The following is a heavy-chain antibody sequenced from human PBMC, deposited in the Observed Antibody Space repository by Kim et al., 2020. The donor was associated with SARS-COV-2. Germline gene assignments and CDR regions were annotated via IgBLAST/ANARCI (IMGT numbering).Heavy chain of an antibody. CDR3: ARGPRGNHSYDYYFNMDV. J-gene: IGHJ6*03. CDR1: GYDFSKHW. CDR2: IDPNDSET. V-gene: IGHV5-51*01. D-gene: IGHD3-16*01. Sequence: GESLKISCEASGYDFSKHWIGWVRQMPGKGLAWMGVIDPNDSETRYNPSFEGQVTISDDKSTSTPYLHSGSLEASDSGLYYCARGPRGNHSYDYYFNMDV.